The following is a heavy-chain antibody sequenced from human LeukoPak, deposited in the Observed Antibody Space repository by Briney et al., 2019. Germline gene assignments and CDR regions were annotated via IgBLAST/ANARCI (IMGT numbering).Heavy chain of an antibody. CDR1: GFTFDDYT. CDR3: ASSRSGWLQYNY. Sequence: AGGSLRLSCAASGFTFDDYTMHWVRQAPGKGLEWLSFISGDGTGTYYADSVKGRFTISRDNSKNTLYLQMNSLRAEDTAVYYCASSRSGWLQYNYWGQGTLVTVSS. D-gene: IGHD5-24*01. CDR2: ISGDGTGT. J-gene: IGHJ4*02. V-gene: IGHV3-43*01.